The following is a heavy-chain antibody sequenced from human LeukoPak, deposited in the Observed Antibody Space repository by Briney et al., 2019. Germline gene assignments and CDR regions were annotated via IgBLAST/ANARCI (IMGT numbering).Heavy chain of an antibody. CDR3: ARDRGSDSSGYDDY. CDR1: GGTFSSYA. Sequence: SVKVSCKASGGTFSSYAISWVRQAPGQGLEWMGRIIPIFGTANYAQRFQGRVTITTDESTSTAYMELSSLRSEDTAVYYCARDRGSDSSGYDDYWGQGTLVTVSS. D-gene: IGHD3-22*01. CDR2: IIPIFGTA. V-gene: IGHV1-69*05. J-gene: IGHJ4*02.